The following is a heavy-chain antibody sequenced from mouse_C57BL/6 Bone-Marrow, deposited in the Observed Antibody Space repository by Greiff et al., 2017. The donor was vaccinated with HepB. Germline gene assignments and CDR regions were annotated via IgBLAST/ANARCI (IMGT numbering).Heavy chain of an antibody. CDR1: GYSITSGYY. V-gene: IGHV3-6*01. CDR3: AKLDY. J-gene: IGHJ2*01. Sequence: EVKLEESGPGLVKPSQSLSLTCSVTGYSITSGYYWNWIRQFPGNKLEWMGYISYDGSNNYNPSLKNRISITRDTSKNQFFLKLNSVTTEDTATYYCAKLDYWGQGTTLTVSS. CDR2: ISYDGSN.